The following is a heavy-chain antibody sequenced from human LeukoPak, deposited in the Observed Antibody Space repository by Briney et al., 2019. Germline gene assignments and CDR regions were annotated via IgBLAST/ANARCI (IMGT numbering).Heavy chain of an antibody. J-gene: IGHJ6*03. V-gene: IGHV3-43*01. CDR1: GCNFDDYT. D-gene: IGHD3-22*01. CDR3: AKMAVENYYDSSDYSSYYMDA. Sequence: GGSLRLSCAASGCNFDDYTMHWLRQPPGKGLQWVSLISWDGGTIYYAYSVKGRFTISRDNSKEVLYLQMDSLTTDDTALYYCAKMAVENYYDSSDYSSYYMDAWGKGTTVIVS. CDR2: ISWDGGTI.